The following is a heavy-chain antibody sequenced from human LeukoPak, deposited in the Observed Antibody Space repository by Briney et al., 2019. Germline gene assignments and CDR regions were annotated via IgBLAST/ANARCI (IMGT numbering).Heavy chain of an antibody. J-gene: IGHJ4*02. CDR2: IYYSGST. D-gene: IGHD3-3*01. Sequence: KPSETLSLTCTVSGGSISSYYWSWIRQPPGKGLEWIGYIYYSGSTNYNPSLKSRVTISVDTSKNQFSLKLSSVTAADTAVYYCAVLYDFWSGYFDYWGQGTLVTVSS. CDR3: AVLYDFWSGYFDY. V-gene: IGHV4-59*08. CDR1: GGSISSYY.